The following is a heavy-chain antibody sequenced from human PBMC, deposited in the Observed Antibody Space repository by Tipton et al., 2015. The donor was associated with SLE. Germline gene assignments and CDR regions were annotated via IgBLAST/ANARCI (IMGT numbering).Heavy chain of an antibody. Sequence: SLRLSCAASGFTFSGNAMSWVRQAPGKGLEWVSGIGADYNTGYADSVKGRFTISRDNSKNTLYLEMKRLRAEDTAVYYCARDYYGWFDPWGQGTLVTVSS. J-gene: IGHJ5*02. V-gene: IGHV3-23*01. CDR3: ARDYYGWFDP. CDR2: IGADYNT. D-gene: IGHD3-22*01. CDR1: GFTFSGNA.